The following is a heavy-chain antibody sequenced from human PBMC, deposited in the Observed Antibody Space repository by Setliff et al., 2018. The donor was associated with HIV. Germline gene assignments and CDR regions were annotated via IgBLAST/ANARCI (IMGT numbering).Heavy chain of an antibody. V-gene: IGHV4-39*01. Sequence: PSETLSLTCAVSGVSISSSSYFWGWIRRPPGTGLDWIGSIYFSGSTYYNPSLESRVTISMDTSKNQFSLKLTSVTAADTAVYYCARHPGHYNILTGYRYYYMDVWGKGTTVTVTS. D-gene: IGHD3-9*01. CDR1: GVSISSSSYF. J-gene: IGHJ6*03. CDR3: ARHPGHYNILTGYRYYYMDV. CDR2: IYFSGST.